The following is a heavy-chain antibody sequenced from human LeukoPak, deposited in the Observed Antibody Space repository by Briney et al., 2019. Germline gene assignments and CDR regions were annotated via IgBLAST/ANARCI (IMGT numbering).Heavy chain of an antibody. D-gene: IGHD1-14*01. CDR3: ARDVHGNLGY. V-gene: IGHV3-7*01. J-gene: IGHJ4*02. CDR1: GFTFSTFW. CDR2: MKQDGSAK. Sequence: GGSLTLSCLASGFTFSTFWMAWVRQAPGQGLEWVANMKQDGSAKHYVDSVKGRFTISRDNAKNSLYLQMNSLRAEDTAVYYCARDVHGNLGYWGQGTLVTVSS.